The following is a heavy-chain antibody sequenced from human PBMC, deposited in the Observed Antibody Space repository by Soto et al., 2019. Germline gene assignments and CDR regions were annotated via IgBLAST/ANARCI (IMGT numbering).Heavy chain of an antibody. V-gene: IGHV3-23*01. D-gene: IGHD3-22*01. J-gene: IGHJ4*02. CDR3: AKGSRGSYDSSHYYYFGN. CDR2: IGDSGVST. Sequence: EVQLLESGGGLVQPGGSLRLSCAASGFTFSSYAMSWVRQTPGKGLEWVSAIGDSGVSTYHADSVKGRFTISRDNSKNTLFLQMKSLRAEDTAVYYCAKGSRGSYDSSHYYYFGNWGQGTLVTVSS. CDR1: GFTFSSYA.